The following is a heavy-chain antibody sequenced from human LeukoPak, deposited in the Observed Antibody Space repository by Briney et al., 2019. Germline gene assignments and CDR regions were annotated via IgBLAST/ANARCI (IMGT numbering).Heavy chain of an antibody. D-gene: IGHD2-2*01. CDR3: ARELGTTSIHWFDP. V-gene: IGHV1-2*02. J-gene: IGHJ5*02. CDR1: GYTFTGYY. CDR2: INPNSGGT. Sequence: ASVKVSCKASGYTFTGYYIHWVRQAPGQGLEWMGWINPNSGGTNYAQRFQGRVTMTRDTSISTAYMELSRLRSDDTAVYYCARELGTTSIHWFDPWGRGTLVTVPS.